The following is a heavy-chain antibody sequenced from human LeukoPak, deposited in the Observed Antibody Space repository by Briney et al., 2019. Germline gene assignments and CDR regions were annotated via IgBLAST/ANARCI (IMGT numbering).Heavy chain of an antibody. CDR3: ASRGSSGWYFDY. J-gene: IGHJ4*02. CDR2: ISSSSSYI. Sequence: GGSLRLSCAASGFTFSSYSMNWVRQAPGKGLEWVSSISSSSSYIYYADSVKGRFTTSRDNAKNSLYLQMNSLRAEDTAVYYCASRGSSGWYFDYWGQGTLVTVSS. V-gene: IGHV3-21*01. CDR1: GFTFSSYS. D-gene: IGHD6-19*01.